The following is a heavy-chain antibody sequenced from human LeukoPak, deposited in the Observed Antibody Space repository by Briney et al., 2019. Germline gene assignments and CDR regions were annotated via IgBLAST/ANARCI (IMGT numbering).Heavy chain of an antibody. J-gene: IGHJ4*02. CDR2: VNQDGSKQ. V-gene: IGHV3-7*01. CDR3: ARVGPHYDFWSGYSPHVFDY. CDR1: GGSISSSSYY. D-gene: IGHD3-3*01. Sequence: ETLSLTCTVSGGSISSSSYYWGWIRQPPGKGLEWVANVNQDGSKQYYADSVKGRFTISRDNAKNSLYLQMNSLRAEDTAVYYCARVGPHYDFWSGYSPHVFDYWGQGTLVTVSS.